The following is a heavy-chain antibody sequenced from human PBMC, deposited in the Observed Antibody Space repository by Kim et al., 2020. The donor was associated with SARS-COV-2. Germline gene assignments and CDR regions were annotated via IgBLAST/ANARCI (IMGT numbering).Heavy chain of an antibody. D-gene: IGHD2-2*01. CDR2: ISYDGSNK. CDR1: GFTFSSYA. CDR3: ARGGWGSDTRFYFEC. Sequence: GGSLRLSCAASGFTFSSYAMHWVRQAPGKGLEWVTVISYDGSNKYDADSVMGRFTISRDNSKNTLFLQMNSLRPEDTAVYYCARGGWGSDTRFYFECWGQGPLVPVSS. V-gene: IGHV3-30*04. J-gene: IGHJ4*02.